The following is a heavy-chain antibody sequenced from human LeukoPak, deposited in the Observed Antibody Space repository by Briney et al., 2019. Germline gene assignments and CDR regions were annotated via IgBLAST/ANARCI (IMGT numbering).Heavy chain of an antibody. CDR2: ISSSSSTI. Sequence: PGRSLRLSCAASGFTFSSYSMNWVHQAPGKGLEGVSHISSSSSTIYYADSVKGRFTISRDNAKNSLYLQMNSLRDEDTAVYYCARTCYSYFYWGQGTLVTVSS. CDR3: ARTCYSYFY. CDR1: GFTFSSYS. V-gene: IGHV3-48*02. D-gene: IGHD4-11*01. J-gene: IGHJ4*02.